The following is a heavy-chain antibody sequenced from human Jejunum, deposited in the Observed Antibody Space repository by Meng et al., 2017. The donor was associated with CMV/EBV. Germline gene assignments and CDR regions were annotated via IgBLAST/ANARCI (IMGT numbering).Heavy chain of an antibody. J-gene: IGHJ4*02. D-gene: IGHD3-10*01. CDR1: GGSISSYY. CDR2: IYYSGST. CDR3: ARTLLWFGASYYFDY. V-gene: IGHV4-59*01. Sequence: SGGSISSYYWSGIRQPPGKGLEWIGYIYYSGSTNYNPSLKSQVTISVDTSKNQFSLKLSSVTAADTAVYYCARTLLWFGASYYFDYWGQGTLVTVSS.